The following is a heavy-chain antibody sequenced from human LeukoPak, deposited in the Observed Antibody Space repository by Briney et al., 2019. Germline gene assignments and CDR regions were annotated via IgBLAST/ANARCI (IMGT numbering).Heavy chain of an antibody. D-gene: IGHD3-3*01. CDR2: IIPIFGTA. Sequence: SVKVSCKASGGTFSSYAISWVRQAPGQGLEWMGGIIPIFGTANYAQKFQGRVTITADESTSTAYMELSSLRSEDTAVYYCARDYSSAPGHYDFWSGYSTNWFDPWGQGTLVTVSS. CDR3: ARDYSSAPGHYDFWSGYSTNWFDP. CDR1: GGTFSSYA. J-gene: IGHJ5*02. V-gene: IGHV1-69*13.